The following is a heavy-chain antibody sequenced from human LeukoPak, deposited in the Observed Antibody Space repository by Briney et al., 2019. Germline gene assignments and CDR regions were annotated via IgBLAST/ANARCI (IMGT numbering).Heavy chain of an antibody. V-gene: IGHV4-34*01. J-gene: IGHJ4*02. CDR3: ARRLVDSGASQVSDD. Sequence: SETLSLTCAVYSVSFSGYYGSWIRQPPGKAPEWIGEINDSGSVNCNPSLKNRVTLSVDTSKNQFSLRLSSVAAADAAVYYCARRLVDSGASQVSDDWGQGTLVTVSS. CDR1: SVSFSGYY. CDR2: INDSGSV. D-gene: IGHD2-15*01.